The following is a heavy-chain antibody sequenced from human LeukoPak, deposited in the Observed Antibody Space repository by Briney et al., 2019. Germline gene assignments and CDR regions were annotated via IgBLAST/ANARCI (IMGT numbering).Heavy chain of an antibody. CDR3: ARSYYHILTGYTMDV. V-gene: IGHV5-51*01. CDR1: GYSFTSYW. Sequence: GESLKISCKGSGYSFTSYWIGWVRQMPGKGLEWMGIIYPGDSDTRYSPSFQGQVTISADKSISTAYLQWSSLKASDTAMYYCARSYYHILTGYTMDVWGQGTTVTVSS. D-gene: IGHD3-9*01. CDR2: IYPGDSDT. J-gene: IGHJ6*02.